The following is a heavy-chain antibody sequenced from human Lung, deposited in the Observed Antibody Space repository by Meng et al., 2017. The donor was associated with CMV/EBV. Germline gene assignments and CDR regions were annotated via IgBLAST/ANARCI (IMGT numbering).Heavy chain of an antibody. CDR2: IYFTWIT. CDR1: TYSFNDINFY. Sequence: SETXSLTCTVSTYSFNDINFYWVWIRQPPGKGLEWIVNIYFTWITYYNPSLKSRVTLTVDTSKKQFSLKLKSVTAADTAVYYCAREVVGSASALDSWSQGXLVTVSS. J-gene: IGHJ4*02. CDR3: AREVVGSASALDS. V-gene: IGHV4-39*07. D-gene: IGHD3-10*01.